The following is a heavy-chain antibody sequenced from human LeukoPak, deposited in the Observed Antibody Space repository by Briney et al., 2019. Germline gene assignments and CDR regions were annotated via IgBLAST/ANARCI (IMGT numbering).Heavy chain of an antibody. CDR1: GGSISSHY. CDR2: LFDSVNT. CDR3: ATIKRGSIFGYFDF. Sequence: SETLSPTCTVSGGSISSHYWSWIRQPPGKGLEWIAYLFDSVNTKDNPSLQSRLTLSADTSKNQFSLRLSSVTAADTAVYYCATIKRGSIFGYFDFWGQGIKVTVSS. D-gene: IGHD5-18*01. J-gene: IGHJ4*02. V-gene: IGHV4-59*11.